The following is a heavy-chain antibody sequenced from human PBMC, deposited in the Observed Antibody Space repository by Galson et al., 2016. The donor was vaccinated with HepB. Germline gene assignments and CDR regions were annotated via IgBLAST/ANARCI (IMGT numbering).Heavy chain of an antibody. V-gene: IGHV3-20*04. J-gene: IGHJ4*02. CDR3: ARESGNFDAGYIYLDY. D-gene: IGHD4-23*01. CDR1: TFIFSDYW. CDR2: IKWNGGSP. Sequence: SLRLSCAISTFIFSDYWMAWVRQAPGKGLEWVCSIKWNGGSPAYADSVKGRFTISRDNAKNSLYLQMNSLRAEDTALYFCARESGNFDAGYIYLDYWGQGTLVTASS.